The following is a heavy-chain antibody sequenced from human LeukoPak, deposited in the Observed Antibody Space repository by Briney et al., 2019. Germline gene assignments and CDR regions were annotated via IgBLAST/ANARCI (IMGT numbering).Heavy chain of an antibody. D-gene: IGHD1-26*01. V-gene: IGHV3-20*04. CDR3: TRDMQGSRLYLVGSQND. J-gene: IGHJ4*02. CDR1: GFTFDDYG. Sequence: GGSLRLSCAASGFTFDDYGMSWVRQAPGKGLEWVSGINWNGGSTGYADSVKGRFTISRDNAMNTLYLQMNSLRAEDSALYYCTRDMQGSRLYLVGSQNDWGQGTLVTVSS. CDR2: INWNGGST.